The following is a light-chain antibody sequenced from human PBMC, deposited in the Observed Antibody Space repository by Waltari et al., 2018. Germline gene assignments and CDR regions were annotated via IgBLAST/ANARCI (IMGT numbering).Light chain of an antibody. CDR3: QQYGSSPRYT. J-gene: IGKJ2*01. CDR2: GAS. Sequence: EIVLTQSPGTLSLSPGERATLSCMASQSVSSSYLAWYQQKPGQAPRLLIYGASSRATGIPDRFSGSGSGTDFTLTISRLEPEDFAVYYCQQYGSSPRYTFGQGTKLEIK. V-gene: IGKV3-20*01. CDR1: QSVSSSY.